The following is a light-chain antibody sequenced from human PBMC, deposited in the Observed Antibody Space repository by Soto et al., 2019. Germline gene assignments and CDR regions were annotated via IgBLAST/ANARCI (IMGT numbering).Light chain of an antibody. Sequence: DIQMTQAPSTLSASVGDRVTITCRASQSISSWLAWYQQKPGKAPKLLIYKASSLESGVPSRFSGSGSGTEFTLIISSLQPDDFATYYCQQYSSYWTFGQGTKVDI. J-gene: IGKJ1*01. CDR3: QQYSSYWT. CDR2: KAS. CDR1: QSISSW. V-gene: IGKV1-5*03.